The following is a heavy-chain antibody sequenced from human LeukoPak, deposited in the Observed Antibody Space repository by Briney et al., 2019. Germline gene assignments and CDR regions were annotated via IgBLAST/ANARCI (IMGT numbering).Heavy chain of an antibody. D-gene: IGHD3-22*01. CDR2: INSDGSST. Sequence: GGSLRLSCAASGFTFSSYWMHWDRQAPGKGLVWVSRINSDGSSTSYADSVKGRFTISRDNAKNTLYLQMNSLRAEDTAVYYCARETYYDSSEAFDIWGQGTMVTVSS. V-gene: IGHV3-74*01. CDR1: GFTFSSYW. J-gene: IGHJ3*02. CDR3: ARETYYDSSEAFDI.